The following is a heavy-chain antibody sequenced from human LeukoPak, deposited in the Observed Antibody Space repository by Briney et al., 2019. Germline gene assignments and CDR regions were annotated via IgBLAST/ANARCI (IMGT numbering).Heavy chain of an antibody. CDR2: IIPIFGTA. J-gene: IGHJ4*02. CDR3: ARGFEYCSGGSCYSLALPRFDY. D-gene: IGHD2-15*01. V-gene: IGHV1-69*13. Sequence: SVKVSCKASGGTFSSYAISWVRQAPGQGLEWMGGIIPIFGTANYAQKFQGRVTITADESTSTAYMELSSLRSEDTAVYYCARGFEYCSGGSCYSLALPRFDYWGQGTLVTVSS. CDR1: GGTFSSYA.